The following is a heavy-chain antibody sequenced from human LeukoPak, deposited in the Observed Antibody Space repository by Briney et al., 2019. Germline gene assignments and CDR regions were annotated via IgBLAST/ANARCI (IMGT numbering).Heavy chain of an antibody. J-gene: IGHJ3*02. Sequence: SETLSLTCTVSGGSISNYFWNWIRQPAGKGLEWLGRVDSSWNTNYNPSLKSRLTMSVDTSKNQFSLKVTSVPAADTAVYYCARVCGSATGYRLCGFDIWGQGTVVTVSS. CDR3: ARVCGSATGYRLCGFDI. V-gene: IGHV4-4*07. CDR2: VDSSWNT. D-gene: IGHD3-9*01. CDR1: GGSISNYF.